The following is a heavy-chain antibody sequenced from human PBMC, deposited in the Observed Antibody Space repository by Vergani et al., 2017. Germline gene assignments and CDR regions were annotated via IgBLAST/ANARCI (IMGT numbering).Heavy chain of an antibody. CDR1: GDTFTGYY. V-gene: IGHV1-2*02. D-gene: IGHD2-2*01. J-gene: IGHJ6*02. CDR2: INPNSGGT. Sequence: QVQLVQSGAEVKKPGASVKVSCKASGDTFTGYYMHWVRQAPGQGLEWMGWINPNSGGTNYAQKFQGRVTMTRDTSISTAYMELSRLRSDDTAVYYCARVPAAMLNYYYYGMDVWGQGTTVTVSS. CDR3: ARVPAAMLNYYYYGMDV.